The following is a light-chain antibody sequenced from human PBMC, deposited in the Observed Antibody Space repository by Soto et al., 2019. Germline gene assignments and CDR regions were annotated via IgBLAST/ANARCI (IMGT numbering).Light chain of an antibody. CDR3: SPYSGRNLWV. CDR1: SSDVGNYKY. CDR2: EVS. Sequence: QSALTQSPSASGSPGQSVTISCTGTSSDVGNYKYVSWYQQHPGKAPKLMIYEVSKRPSGVPDRFSGSKSGNTASLTVSGVQVWGGACLLRSPYSGRNLWVFGGGTKLTVL. J-gene: IGLJ3*02. V-gene: IGLV2-8*01.